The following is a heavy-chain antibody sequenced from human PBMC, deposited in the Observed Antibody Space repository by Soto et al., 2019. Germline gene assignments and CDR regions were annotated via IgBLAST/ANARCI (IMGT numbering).Heavy chain of an antibody. CDR2: ISAYNGNT. V-gene: IGHV1-18*01. J-gene: IGHJ6*03. D-gene: IGHD6-19*01. Sequence: GASVKVSCKASGYTFTSYGISWVRQAPGQGLEWMGWISAYNGNTNYAQKLQGRVTMTTDTSTSTAYMELRSLRSDDTAVYYCARNAESSGWYYYYYKDVWGKGTTVTVSS. CDR3: ARNAESSGWYYYYYKDV. CDR1: GYTFTSYG.